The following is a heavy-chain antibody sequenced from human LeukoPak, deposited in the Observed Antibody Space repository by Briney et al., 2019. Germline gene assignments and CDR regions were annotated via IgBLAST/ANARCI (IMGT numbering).Heavy chain of an antibody. V-gene: IGHV1-2*02. CDR1: GYTFTGYY. Sequence: ASVKVSCKASGYTFTGYYMHWVRQPPGPGLEWMGWINPDSGGTNYAQKFQGRVTMTRDTSITTAYMELSRLRSDDTAVYYCARESEIATGINWGQGTLVTVSS. CDR2: INPDSGGT. J-gene: IGHJ4*02. CDR3: ARESEIATGIN. D-gene: IGHD6-13*01.